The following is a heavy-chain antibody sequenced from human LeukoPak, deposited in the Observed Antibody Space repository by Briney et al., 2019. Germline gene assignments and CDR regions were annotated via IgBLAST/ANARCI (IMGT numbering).Heavy chain of an antibody. CDR1: GYSFTSCW. V-gene: IGHV5-51*01. J-gene: IGHJ6*02. CDR3: ARVVVPAAYYYYYYGMDV. D-gene: IGHD2-2*01. CDR2: IYPGDSDT. Sequence: AGSLKISCQGSGYSFTSCWIGWVRQMPGKGLEWMGIIYPGDSDTRYSPSFQGQVTISADKSISTAYLQWSSLKASDTAMYYCARVVVPAAYYYYYYGMDVWGQGTTVTVSS.